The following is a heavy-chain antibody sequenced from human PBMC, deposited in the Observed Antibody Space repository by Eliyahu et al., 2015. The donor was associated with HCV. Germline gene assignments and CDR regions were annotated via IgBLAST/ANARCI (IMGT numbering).Heavy chain of an antibody. Sequence: EVQLVESGGGLIQPGGSLRPSCAASGFTVISNYMSWVRQAPGKGLEWVSVIYSGGSTYYADSVKGRFTISRDNSKNTLYLQMNSLRAEDTAVYYCARDSRGAAASALDDAFDIWGQGTMVTVSS. CDR3: ARDSRGAAASALDDAFDI. D-gene: IGHD2-2*01. V-gene: IGHV3-53*01. J-gene: IGHJ3*02. CDR1: GFTVISNY. CDR2: IYSGGST.